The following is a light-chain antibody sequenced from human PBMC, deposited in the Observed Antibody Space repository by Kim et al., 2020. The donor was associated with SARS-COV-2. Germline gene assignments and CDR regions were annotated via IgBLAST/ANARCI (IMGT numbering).Light chain of an antibody. CDR1: QGLSSN. CDR3: QQHHNWPPT. J-gene: IGKJ1*01. V-gene: IGKV3D-15*01. CDR2: GAS. Sequence: EIVMTQSPVTLSVSPGERATLSCRASQGLSSNLAWYQQKPGQAPRLLVSGASTRAAGIPARFSGGGSGTDFTLTISSLQPEDFAVYYCQQHHNWPPTFGQGTKVDIK.